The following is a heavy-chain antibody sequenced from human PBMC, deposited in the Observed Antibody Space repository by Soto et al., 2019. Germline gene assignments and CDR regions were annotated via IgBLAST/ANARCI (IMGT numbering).Heavy chain of an antibody. Sequence: QAQLVQSGAEMKKPGASVKVSCKATGYTFSAYTMNWVRQAPGQSLEWMGWINAGSGNTKYSQNFQGRVSITRDTSASTVYMELTGLTSEDTAAYYCARDTETLGPRANDALDIWGQGTMVTVSS. J-gene: IGHJ3*02. V-gene: IGHV1-3*01. D-gene: IGHD3-3*02. CDR2: INAGSGNT. CDR3: ARDTETLGPRANDALDI. CDR1: GYTFSAYT.